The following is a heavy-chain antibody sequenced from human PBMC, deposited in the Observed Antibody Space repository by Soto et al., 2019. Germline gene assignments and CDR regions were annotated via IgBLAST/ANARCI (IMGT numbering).Heavy chain of an antibody. CDR1: GFTFGTYW. Sequence: PGGSLRLSCAASGFTFGTYWMTWVRQAPGKGLEWVANIKQDGSERIYVDSAKDRFSISRDNSKNSLYLQLNGLRAEDTAVYYCARISQWDGPGSYYRAFDYWCQGALVTVSS. D-gene: IGHD3-10*01. J-gene: IGHJ4*02. V-gene: IGHV3-7*05. CDR2: IKQDGSER. CDR3: ARISQWDGPGSYYRAFDY.